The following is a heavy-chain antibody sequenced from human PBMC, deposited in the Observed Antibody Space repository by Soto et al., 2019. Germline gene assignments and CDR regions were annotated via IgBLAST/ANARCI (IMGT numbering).Heavy chain of an antibody. Sequence: GASVKVSCEACGYTFTSYGISGVRQAPGQGLEWMGWISAYNGNTNYAQKLQGRVTMTTDTSTSTAYMELRSLRSDDTAVYYCARDPVRKSGTRPWYFDYWGQGTLVTVSS. CDR2: ISAYNGNT. CDR3: ARDPVRKSGTRPWYFDY. V-gene: IGHV1-18*01. CDR1: GYTFTSYG. D-gene: IGHD1-1*01. J-gene: IGHJ4*02.